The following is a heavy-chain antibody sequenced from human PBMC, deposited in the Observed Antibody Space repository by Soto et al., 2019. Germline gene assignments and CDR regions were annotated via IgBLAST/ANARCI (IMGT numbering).Heavy chain of an antibody. Sequence: PGGSLRLSCAASGFTFSSYGRHWVRQAPGKGLEWVAVISYDGSNKYYADSVKGRFTISRDNSKNTLYLQMNSLRAEDTAVYYCAKDLTDIVVVPAARGYYYYGMDVWGQGTTVTVSS. V-gene: IGHV3-30*18. CDR3: AKDLTDIVVVPAARGYYYYGMDV. J-gene: IGHJ6*02. CDR2: ISYDGSNK. D-gene: IGHD2-2*01. CDR1: GFTFSSYG.